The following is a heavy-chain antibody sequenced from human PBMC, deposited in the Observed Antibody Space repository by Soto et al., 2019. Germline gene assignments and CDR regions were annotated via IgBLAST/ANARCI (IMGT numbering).Heavy chain of an antibody. J-gene: IGHJ4*02. D-gene: IGHD3-22*01. CDR3: ARVPYYDSSGYFGYFDY. Sequence: KTSETLSLTCTVSGGSISSGDYYWSWIRQPPGKGLEWIGYIYYSGSTYYNPSLKSRVTISLDTSKNQFSLKLSSVTAADTAVYYCARVPYYDSSGYFGYFDYWGQGTRVTVSS. CDR2: IYYSGST. V-gene: IGHV4-30-4*01. CDR1: GGSISSGDYY.